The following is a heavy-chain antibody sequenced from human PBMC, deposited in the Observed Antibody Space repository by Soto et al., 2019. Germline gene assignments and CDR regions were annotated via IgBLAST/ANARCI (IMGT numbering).Heavy chain of an antibody. CDR2: ISYDGSNK. Sequence: QVQLVESGGGVVQPGRSLRLSCAASGFTFSSYGMHWVRQAPGKGLEWVAVISYDGSNKYYADSVKGRFTISRDNSKNALYMQMNSLRAEDTAVYYCAKDPARVVVAANYYFDYWGQGTLVTVSS. CDR1: GFTFSSYG. CDR3: AKDPARVVVAANYYFDY. D-gene: IGHD2-15*01. J-gene: IGHJ4*02. V-gene: IGHV3-30*18.